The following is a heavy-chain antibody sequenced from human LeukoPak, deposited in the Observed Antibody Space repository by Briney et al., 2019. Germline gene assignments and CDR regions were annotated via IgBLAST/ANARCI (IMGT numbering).Heavy chain of an antibody. CDR3: AKVRGHCSGGSCYQSFDP. J-gene: IGHJ5*02. CDR1: GFTFSSYA. D-gene: IGHD2-15*01. V-gene: IGHV3-23*01. Sequence: PGGSLRLSCAASGFTFSSYAMSWVRQAPGKGLEWGSAIIGSGGSTYYADSGKGRFTISRDNYKNTLYMQMNSLGAEDTAVYYCAKVRGHCSGGSCYQSFDPWGQGNLVTVSS. CDR2: IIGSGGST.